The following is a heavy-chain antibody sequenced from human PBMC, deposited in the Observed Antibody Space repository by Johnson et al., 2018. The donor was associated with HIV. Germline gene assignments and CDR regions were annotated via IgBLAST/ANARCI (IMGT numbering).Heavy chain of an antibody. CDR2: ISWNSGSV. D-gene: IGHD1-7*01. CDR1: GFTFDGYA. Sequence: VESGGGLVQPGRSLRLSCAASGFTFDGYAMHWVRQAPGKGLEWVSGISWNSGSVGYADSVKGRFTISRDNAKNSLYLQMNSLRAEDTAVYYCARERSGTIVTDAFDIWGQGTMVTVSS. CDR3: ARERSGTIVTDAFDI. J-gene: IGHJ3*02. V-gene: IGHV3-9*01.